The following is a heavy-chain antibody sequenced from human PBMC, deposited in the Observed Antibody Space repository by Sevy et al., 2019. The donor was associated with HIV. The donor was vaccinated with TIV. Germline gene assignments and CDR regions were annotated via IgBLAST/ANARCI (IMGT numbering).Heavy chain of an antibody. CDR2: IYSGGST. Sequence: GGSLRLSCAASGFTVSSNYMSWVRQAPGKGLEWVSVIYSGGSTYYADSVKGRFTISRDNSKNTRYLQMNSLRAEDTAVYYCARGRPEYSSSSLDYWGQGTLVTVSS. J-gene: IGHJ4*02. CDR3: ARGRPEYSSSSLDY. CDR1: GFTVSSNY. V-gene: IGHV3-53*01. D-gene: IGHD6-6*01.